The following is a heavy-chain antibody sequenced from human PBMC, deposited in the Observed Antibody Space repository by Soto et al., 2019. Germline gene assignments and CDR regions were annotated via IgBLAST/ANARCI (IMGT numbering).Heavy chain of an antibody. J-gene: IGHJ3*02. CDR1: GFTFSSYA. D-gene: IGHD5-12*01. V-gene: IGHV3-30-3*01. CDR3: ARVARWLQFLGAFDI. Sequence: PGGSLRLSCAASGFTFSSYAMHWVRQAPGKGLEWVAVISYDGSNKYYADSVKGRFTISRDNSKNTLYLQMNSLRAEDTAVYYCARVARWLQFLGAFDIWGQGTMVTVS. CDR2: ISYDGSNK.